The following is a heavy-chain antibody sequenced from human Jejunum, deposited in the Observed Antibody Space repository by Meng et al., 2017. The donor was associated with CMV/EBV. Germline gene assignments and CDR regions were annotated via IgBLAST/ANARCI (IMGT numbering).Heavy chain of an antibody. V-gene: IGHV1-18*01. D-gene: IGHD1-14*01. J-gene: IGHJ5*02. CDR1: GYIFTTYG. CDR2: ISAYNGNT. CDR3: ARDLPGGTKGTWLDL. Sequence: QVQWGESGAEVTRTGASVKVSCKACGYIFTTYGVSGVRQAHGQGPEWMGWISAYNGNTNYAQNFQGRFTMTTDTSTSTAYMELRSLRSDDTAVYYCARDLPGGTKGTWLDLWGQGTLVTVSS.